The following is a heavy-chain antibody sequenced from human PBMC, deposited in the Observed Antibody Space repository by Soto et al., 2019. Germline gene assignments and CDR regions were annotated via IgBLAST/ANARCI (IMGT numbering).Heavy chain of an antibody. J-gene: IGHJ4*02. Sequence: LRLSCAASGFTFSSYAMSWVRQAPGKGLEWVSAISGSGGSTYYADSVKGRFTISRDNSKNTLYLQMNSLRAEDTAVYYCAKDDDSSGYYPAFCDYWGQGTLVTVSS. CDR2: ISGSGGST. D-gene: IGHD3-22*01. V-gene: IGHV3-23*01. CDR1: GFTFSSYA. CDR3: AKDDDSSGYYPAFCDY.